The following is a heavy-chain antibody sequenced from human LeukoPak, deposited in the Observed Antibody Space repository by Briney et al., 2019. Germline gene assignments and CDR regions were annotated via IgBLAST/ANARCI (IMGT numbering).Heavy chain of an antibody. CDR3: ARGRYSSSSSPIDY. CDR1: GFTFSNYA. D-gene: IGHD6-6*01. CDR2: VSGNGDSA. V-gene: IGHV3-23*01. Sequence: GGSLRLSCAASGFTFSNYAKSWVRQAAGKGLEWVSGVSGNGDSAYYADSVKGRCTIARDNSKNTLYLQMNSLRAEDTAVYYGARGRYSSSSSPIDYWGQGTLV. J-gene: IGHJ4*02.